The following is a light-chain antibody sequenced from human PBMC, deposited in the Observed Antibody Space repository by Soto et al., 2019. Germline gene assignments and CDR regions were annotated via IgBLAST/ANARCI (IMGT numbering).Light chain of an antibody. CDR1: QSISSY. Sequence: DIQMTQSASSLSTSVGDRSTVTCRASQSISSYLNWYQQKPRQATQLLIYAASSLQSGVPSRLSGSGSGTDSTLTISSLQPEDFATYYCKQSYSTWTFGQGTKVDIK. J-gene: IGKJ1*01. V-gene: IGKV1-39*01. CDR3: KQSYSTWT. CDR2: AAS.